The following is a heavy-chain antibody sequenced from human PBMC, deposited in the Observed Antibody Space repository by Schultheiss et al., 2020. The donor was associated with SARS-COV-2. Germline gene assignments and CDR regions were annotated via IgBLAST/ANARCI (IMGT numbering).Heavy chain of an antibody. CDR1: GFTFSSYS. V-gene: IGHV3-48*02. Sequence: GGSLRLSCAASGFTFSSYSMNLVRQAPGKGLEWVSYISSSSSTIYYADSVKGRFTISRDNAKNSLYLQMNSLRDEDTAVYYCARDPGSIVGSTIYAFDIWGQGTMVTVSS. CDR3: ARDPGSIVGSTIYAFDI. CDR2: ISSSSSTI. J-gene: IGHJ3*02. D-gene: IGHD1-26*01.